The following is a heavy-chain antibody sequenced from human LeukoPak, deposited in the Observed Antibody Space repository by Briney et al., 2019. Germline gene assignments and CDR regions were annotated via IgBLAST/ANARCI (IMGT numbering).Heavy chain of an antibody. J-gene: IGHJ4*02. CDR3: AREIVPAAIDRGYFDY. V-gene: IGHV3-23*01. D-gene: IGHD2-2*02. CDR2: IRAGGGTT. Sequence: GGSLRLSCAASGFTFSRYALIWVRQAPGKGLEWVSAIRAGGGTTFYADSVKGRFTVSRDNSKNTLYLQMNSLRAEDTAVYYCAREIVPAAIDRGYFDYWGQGTLVTVSS. CDR1: GFTFSRYA.